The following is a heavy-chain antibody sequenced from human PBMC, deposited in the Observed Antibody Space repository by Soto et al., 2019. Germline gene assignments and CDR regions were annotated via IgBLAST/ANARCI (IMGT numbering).Heavy chain of an antibody. Sequence: QVQLVQSGAEVKKPGASVKVSCKASGYTFTSYAMHWVRQAPGQRLEWMGWINAGNGNTKYSQKFQGRVTITRDTSASTAYMELSSLRSEDTAVYYCARGGPLGYCSGGSCSDFDYWGQGTLVTVSS. CDR2: INAGNGNT. CDR1: GYTFTSYA. D-gene: IGHD2-15*01. J-gene: IGHJ4*02. V-gene: IGHV1-3*01. CDR3: ARGGPLGYCSGGSCSDFDY.